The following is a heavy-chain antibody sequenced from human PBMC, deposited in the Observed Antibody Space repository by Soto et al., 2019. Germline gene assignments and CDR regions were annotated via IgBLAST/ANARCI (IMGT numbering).Heavy chain of an antibody. CDR1: GYTFTTYY. CDR2: INPSGGST. CDR3: ARVYCSGRSCYGIDY. V-gene: IGHV1-46*01. Sequence: QVQLVQSGAEVKKPGASVKVSCKASGYTFTTYYMHWVRQAPGQGLEWMGIINPSGGSTSYAQKVQGRVTMTRDTSTNTVYMELSSLRSEDTAVYYCARVYCSGRSCYGIDYWGQGTLVTVSS. D-gene: IGHD2-15*01. J-gene: IGHJ4*02.